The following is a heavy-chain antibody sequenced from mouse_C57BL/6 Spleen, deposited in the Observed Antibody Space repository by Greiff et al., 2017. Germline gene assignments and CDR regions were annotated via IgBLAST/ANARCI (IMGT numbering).Heavy chain of an antibody. CDR1: GYTFTDYY. CDR2: INPYNGGT. CDR3: ARLSYYGSTYFDY. J-gene: IGHJ2*01. Sequence: EVQLQQSGPVLVKPGASVKMSCKASGYTFTDYYMNWVKQSHGKSLEWIGVINPYNGGTSYNQKFKGKATLTVDKSSSTAYMELNSLTSEDSAVYYCARLSYYGSTYFDYWGQGTTLTVSS. V-gene: IGHV1-19*01. D-gene: IGHD1-1*01.